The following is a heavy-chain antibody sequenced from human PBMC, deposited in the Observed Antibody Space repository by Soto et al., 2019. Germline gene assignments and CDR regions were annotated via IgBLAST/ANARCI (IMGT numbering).Heavy chain of an antibody. D-gene: IGHD2-2*01. CDR3: AHTIVVVPTAHDAFDV. J-gene: IGHJ3*01. CDR1: GFSLSSIGVG. Sequence: QITLKESGPTLVKPTQTLTLTCTFSGFSLSSIGVGVGWIRQPPGKALEWLGILYWDDDKHYSPSLKSRISIAKDTSKDQGVLTLTNMDPVDTATYYCAHTIVVVPTAHDAFDVWGQGTMVTVSS. CDR2: LYWDDDK. V-gene: IGHV2-5*02.